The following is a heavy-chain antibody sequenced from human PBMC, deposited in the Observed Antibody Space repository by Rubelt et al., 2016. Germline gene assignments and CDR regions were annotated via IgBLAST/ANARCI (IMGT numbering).Heavy chain of an antibody. D-gene: IGHD1-26*01. J-gene: IGHJ3*02. CDR3: ARPRSGSYYFFGDAFDI. CDR2: ISYDGSNK. CDR1: GFTFSSYA. V-gene: IGHV3-30*04. Sequence: VQLVESGGGLVKPGGSLRLSCAASGFTFSSYAMHWVRQAPGKGLEWVAVISYDGSNKYYADSVKGRFTISRDNAKNSLYLQMNSLRDEDTAVYYCARPRSGSYYFFGDAFDIWGQVTMVTVSS.